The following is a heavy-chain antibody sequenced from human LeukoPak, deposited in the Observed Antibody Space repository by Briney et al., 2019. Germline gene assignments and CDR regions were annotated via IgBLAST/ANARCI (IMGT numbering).Heavy chain of an antibody. Sequence: ASVKVSCKASGYTFTSYGINWVRQAPGQGLEWMGWISAYNGNTNYAQKLQGRVTMTTDTSTSTAYMELRSLRSDDTAVYYCAREIRLRYFDWLLSPLVGAFDIWGQGTMVTVSS. D-gene: IGHD3-9*01. V-gene: IGHV1-18*01. J-gene: IGHJ3*02. CDR2: ISAYNGNT. CDR1: GYTFTSYG. CDR3: AREIRLRYFDWLLSPLVGAFDI.